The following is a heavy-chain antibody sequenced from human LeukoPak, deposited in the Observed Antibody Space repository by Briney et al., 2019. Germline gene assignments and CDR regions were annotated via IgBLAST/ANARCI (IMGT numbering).Heavy chain of an antibody. CDR2: ISSSGSYI. J-gene: IGHJ4*02. Sequence: GGSLRLSCAASGFTFSSYSMNWVRQAPGKWLEWVSSISSSGSYIYYADSVKGRFTISRDNAKNSLYLQMNSLRAEDTAVYYCARGYYGDPSQVYYFDYWGQGTLVTVSS. V-gene: IGHV3-21*01. CDR1: GFTFSSYS. CDR3: ARGYYGDPSQVYYFDY. D-gene: IGHD4-17*01.